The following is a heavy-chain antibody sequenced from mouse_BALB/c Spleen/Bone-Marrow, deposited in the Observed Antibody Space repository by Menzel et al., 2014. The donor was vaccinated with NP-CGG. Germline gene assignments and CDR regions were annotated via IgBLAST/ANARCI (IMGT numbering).Heavy chain of an antibody. CDR1: GYTFTNFW. V-gene: IGHV1S22*01. CDR2: VYPGSDTA. D-gene: IGHD1-1*01. CDR3: TRSLYYYPAY. J-gene: IGHJ3*01. Sequence: LQQSGSELVRPGASVKLSCKASGYTFTNFWMHWVRQRPGQGLEWIGNVYPGSDTANYDEKFKSKATLTADTSSSTVYMQLSSLTSEDSAVYYCTRSLYYYPAYWGQGTLVTVST.